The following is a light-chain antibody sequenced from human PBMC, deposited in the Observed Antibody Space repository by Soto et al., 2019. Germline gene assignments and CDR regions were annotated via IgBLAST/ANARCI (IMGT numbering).Light chain of an antibody. CDR3: QRYGSSPPA. CDR1: QSVSSSY. CDR2: GAS. Sequence: EIVLTQSPGTLSLSPGERATLSCRASQSVSSSYLAWYQQKPGQAPRLLIYGASSRATGIPDRFSGSGSGTAFTLTISRLEPEDFAVYYCQRYGSSPPAFGGGTKVEIK. J-gene: IGKJ4*01. V-gene: IGKV3-20*01.